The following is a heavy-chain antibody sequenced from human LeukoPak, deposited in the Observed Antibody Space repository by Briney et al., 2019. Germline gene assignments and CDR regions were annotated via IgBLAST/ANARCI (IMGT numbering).Heavy chain of an antibody. CDR1: GFTFDDYA. Sequence: GRSLRLSCAASGFTFDDYAMHWVRQAPGKGLEWVSGISWDSVSRGYADSVKGRFTISRDNAKNSLYLQMNSLRAEDTALYYCAKESGGTTGTTGYFDYWGQGALVTVSS. V-gene: IGHV3-9*01. CDR3: AKESGGTTGTTGYFDY. D-gene: IGHD1-1*01. CDR2: ISWDSVSR. J-gene: IGHJ4*02.